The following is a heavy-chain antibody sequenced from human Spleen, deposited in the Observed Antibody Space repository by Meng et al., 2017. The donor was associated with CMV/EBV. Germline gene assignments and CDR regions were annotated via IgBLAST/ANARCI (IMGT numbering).Heavy chain of an antibody. CDR2: IYYSGST. J-gene: IGHJ4*02. V-gene: IGHV4-39*01. CDR1: TFSSYA. CDR3: ASQGYSSGWYGDRFDD. D-gene: IGHD6-19*01. Sequence: TFSSYAMSWVRQPPGKGLEWIGSIYYSGSTYYNPSLKSRLTISVDTSKNQFSLKLTSVTAADTAVYYCASQGYSSGWYGDRFDDWGQGTLVTVSS.